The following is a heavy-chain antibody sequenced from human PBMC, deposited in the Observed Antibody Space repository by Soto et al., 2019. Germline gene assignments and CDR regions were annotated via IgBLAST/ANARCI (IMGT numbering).Heavy chain of an antibody. CDR1: GYTFTSYD. J-gene: IGHJ6*01. Sequence: QVQLVQSGAEVKEPGASVKVSCKASGYTFTSYDINWVRQAAGQGLEWMGWMNPNSGNTGYAQKFQGRITMTRNTTMATAHPGPSSRSSADTGVCYTAREGFGGTDVWGQGTTVTVSS. D-gene: IGHD3-10*01. CDR3: AREGFGGTDV. V-gene: IGHV1-8*01. CDR2: MNPNSGNT.